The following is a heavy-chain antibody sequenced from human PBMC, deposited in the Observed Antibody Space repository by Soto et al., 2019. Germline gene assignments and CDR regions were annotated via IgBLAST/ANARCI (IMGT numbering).Heavy chain of an antibody. CDR2: IKSKTDGGTT. J-gene: IGHJ4*02. V-gene: IGHV3-15*07. CDR1: GFTFSNAW. D-gene: IGHD3-22*01. CDR3: TTDPVTMIVVVPSSG. Sequence: GGSLRVSCAASGFTFSNAWMNWVRQAPGKGLEWVGRIKSKTDGGTTDHAAPVKGRFTISRDDSKNTLYLQINSLKTEDTAVYYCTTDPVTMIVVVPSSGWGQGTLVTVSS.